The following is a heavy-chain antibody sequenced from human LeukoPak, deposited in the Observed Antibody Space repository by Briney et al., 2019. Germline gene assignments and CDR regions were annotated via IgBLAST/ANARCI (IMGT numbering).Heavy chain of an antibody. D-gene: IGHD2/OR15-2a*01. CDR3: ARIVSVLYYYYMDV. CDR1: GGSFSGYY. CDR2: INHSGST. V-gene: IGHV4-34*01. Sequence: SETLTLTCAVYGGSFSGYYWSWIRQPPGKGLEWIGEINHSGSTNYNPSLKSRVTISVDTSKNQFSLKLSSVTAADTAVYYCARIVSVLYYYYMDVWGKGTTVTVSS. J-gene: IGHJ6*03.